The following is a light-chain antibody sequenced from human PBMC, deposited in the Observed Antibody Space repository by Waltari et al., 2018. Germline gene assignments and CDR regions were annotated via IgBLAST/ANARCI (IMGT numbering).Light chain of an antibody. CDR3: QELNTYPQSLT. J-gene: IGKJ4*01. Sequence: DIQLTQSPSFLSASIGDRVTITCRASQGISSDLAWYQQQPGKAPKLLIYAASTLQSGVPSRFSGSGSGTEFTRTISSLQPEDFATYYCQELNTYPQSLTFGGGTKVEI. V-gene: IGKV1-9*01. CDR2: AAS. CDR1: QGISSD.